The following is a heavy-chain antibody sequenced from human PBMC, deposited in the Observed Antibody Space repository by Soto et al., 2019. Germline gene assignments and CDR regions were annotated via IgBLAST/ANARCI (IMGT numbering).Heavy chain of an antibody. V-gene: IGHV3-23*01. CDR2: ITGSGGST. D-gene: IGHD5-18*01. CDR3: AKEGDLIGYNYGSCFDY. J-gene: IGHJ4*02. CDR1: GFTFSSYS. Sequence: GGSLRLSCAASGFTFSSYSMSWVRQAPGKGLEWVSAITGSGGSTYYADSVKGRCTISRDNSKNTLYLQMNSLRAEDTAVYYCAKEGDLIGYNYGSCFDYWGQGTLVTVSS.